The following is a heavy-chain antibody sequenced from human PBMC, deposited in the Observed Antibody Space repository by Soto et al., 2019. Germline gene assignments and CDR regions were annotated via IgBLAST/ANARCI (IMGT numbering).Heavy chain of an antibody. D-gene: IGHD6-19*01. CDR1: GFTFSNYA. Sequence: QVQLVESGGGVVQPGRSLRLSCAASGFTFSNYAMHWVRQAPGKGLEWVAVISYDGNNKYYADSVKGRFTISRDNSKNTLYLQMNSLRAEDTAVYYCARGEQWLALDHWGQGTLVTVSS. CDR3: ARGEQWLALDH. J-gene: IGHJ4*02. V-gene: IGHV3-30-3*01. CDR2: ISYDGNNK.